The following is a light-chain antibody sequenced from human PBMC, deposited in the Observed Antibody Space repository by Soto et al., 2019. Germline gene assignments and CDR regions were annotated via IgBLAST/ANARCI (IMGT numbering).Light chain of an antibody. CDR1: SSNIGDNH. CDR2: RNN. J-gene: IGLJ3*02. V-gene: IGLV1-47*01. CDR3: AAWDDSLSGPV. Sequence: QAVVTQPPSASGTPGLRVTISCFGSSSNIGDNHGHWYQHLPGTAPKLLIYRNNQRPSGVSDRFSGSKSGTSASLAISGLRSEDEADYYCAAWDDSLSGPVFGGGTKLTVL.